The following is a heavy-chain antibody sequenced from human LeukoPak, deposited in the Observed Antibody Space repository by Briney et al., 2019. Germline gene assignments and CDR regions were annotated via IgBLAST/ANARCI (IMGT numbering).Heavy chain of an antibody. V-gene: IGHV3-23*01. Sequence: GGSLRLSCAASGFTFSSYAMSWVRQAPGKGLEWVSAISGSGGSTYYADSVKGRFTISRGNSKNTLYLQMNSLRAEDTAVYYCAKDCRVSGSGWYYFDYWGQGTLVTVSS. D-gene: IGHD6-19*01. CDR1: GFTFSSYA. CDR2: ISGSGGST. J-gene: IGHJ4*02. CDR3: AKDCRVSGSGWYYFDY.